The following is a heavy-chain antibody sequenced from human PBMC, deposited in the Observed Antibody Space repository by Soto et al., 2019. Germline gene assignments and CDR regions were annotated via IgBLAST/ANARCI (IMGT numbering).Heavy chain of an antibody. D-gene: IGHD1-26*01. CDR2: ISAYNGNT. CDR1: GYTFTSYG. J-gene: IGHJ5*02. Sequence: ASVKVSCKASGYTFTSYGISWVRQAPGQGLEWMGWISAYNGNTNYAQKLQGRVTMTTDTSTSTAYMELRSLRSDDTAVYYCARDTPHSGSYYGDNWFDPWGQGTLVTVSS. V-gene: IGHV1-18*01. CDR3: ARDTPHSGSYYGDNWFDP.